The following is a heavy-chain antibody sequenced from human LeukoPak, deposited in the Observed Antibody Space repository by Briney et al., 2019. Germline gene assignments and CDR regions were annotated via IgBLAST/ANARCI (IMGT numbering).Heavy chain of an antibody. CDR3: ARAPDPSSSWSQYYYYGMDV. D-gene: IGHD6-13*01. J-gene: IGHJ6*02. CDR1: GFTFSSYW. Sequence: PGGSLRLSCAASGFTFSSYWMHGVRQAPGKGLVWVSRINSDGSSTSYADSVKGRFTISRDNAKNTLYLQMNSLRAEDTAVYYCARAPDPSSSWSQYYYYGMDVWGQGTTVTVSS. V-gene: IGHV3-74*01. CDR2: INSDGSST.